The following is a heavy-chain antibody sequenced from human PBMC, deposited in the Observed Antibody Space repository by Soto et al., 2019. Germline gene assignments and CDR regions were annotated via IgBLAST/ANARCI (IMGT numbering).Heavy chain of an antibody. V-gene: IGHV1-69*13. CDR3: ATSRDATSGGLDY. J-gene: IGHJ4*02. Sequence: SVKVSCKASGGTFSSYAISWVRQAPGQGLEWMGGIIPICGATNYAQKFQGRVTITADASTSTAYMELSSLRSDDTAVYYCATSRDATSGGLDYWGQGTLVTVSS. CDR1: GGTFSSYA. D-gene: IGHD2-15*01. CDR2: IIPICGAT.